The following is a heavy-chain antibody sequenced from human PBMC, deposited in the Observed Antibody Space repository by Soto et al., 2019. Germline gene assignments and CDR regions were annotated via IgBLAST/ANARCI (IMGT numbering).Heavy chain of an antibody. CDR3: ARSRGYDFWSGYSSDGMDV. Sequence: EVQLVESGGGLVKPGGSLRLSCAASGFTFSSYSMNWVRQAPGRGLEWVSSISSSSSYIYYADSVKGRFTISRDNAKNSLYLKMNSLRAEDTAVYYCARSRGYDFWSGYSSDGMDVWGQGTTVTVSS. V-gene: IGHV3-21*01. D-gene: IGHD3-3*01. CDR1: GFTFSSYS. CDR2: ISSSSSYI. J-gene: IGHJ6*02.